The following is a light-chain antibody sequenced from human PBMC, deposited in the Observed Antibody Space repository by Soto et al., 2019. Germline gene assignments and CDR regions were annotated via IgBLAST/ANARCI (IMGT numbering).Light chain of an antibody. CDR2: SNN. Sequence: QSVLTQPPSVSGTTGQKVTVSCSGSRYNIEVNAVNWYQQVPGTAPKVLIYSNNQRPSAVPDRFSGSKSGTAASLAISGLQSEDEADYYCTSYTNAKAYILFGGGTKVTVL. J-gene: IGLJ2*01. CDR3: TSYTNAKAYIL. V-gene: IGLV1-44*01. CDR1: RYNIEVNA.